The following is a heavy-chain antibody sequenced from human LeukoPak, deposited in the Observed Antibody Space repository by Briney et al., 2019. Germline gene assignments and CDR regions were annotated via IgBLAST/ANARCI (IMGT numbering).Heavy chain of an antibody. V-gene: IGHV3-30-3*01. CDR3: ASGYRGPYYYYGMDV. J-gene: IGHJ6*02. D-gene: IGHD5-12*01. CDR2: ISYDGSNK. Sequence: GRSLRLSCAASGFTFSSYAMHWVRQAPGKGLEWVAVISYDGSNKYYADSVKGRITISRDNSKNTLYLQMNSLRAEDTAVYYCASGYRGPYYYYGMDVWGQGTTVTVSS. CDR1: GFTFSSYA.